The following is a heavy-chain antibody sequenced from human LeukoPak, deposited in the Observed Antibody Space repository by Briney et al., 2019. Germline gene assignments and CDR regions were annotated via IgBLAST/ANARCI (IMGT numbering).Heavy chain of an antibody. V-gene: IGHV4-38-2*02. CDR2: IYHSGST. J-gene: IGHJ2*01. CDR3: VRDHRAGYWYFDL. Sequence: SEILSLTCGVSAFSISSNYYWGWIRQPPGKGLEWIGSIYHSGSTYYNPSLKSRVTISVDTPKNQFSLRVNSVSAADTAVYYCVRDHRAGYWYFDLWGRGTLVTVSS. D-gene: IGHD6-13*01. CDR1: AFSISSNYY.